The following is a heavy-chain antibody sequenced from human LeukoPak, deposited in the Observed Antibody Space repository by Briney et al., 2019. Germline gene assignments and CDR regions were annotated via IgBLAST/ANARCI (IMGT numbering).Heavy chain of an antibody. CDR2: INHSGST. J-gene: IGHJ6*02. CDR3: ARGTVTYYYYYGMDV. Sequence: SEILSLTCAVYGGSFSGYYWSWIRQPPGKGLEWIGEINHSGSTNYNPSLKSRVTISVDTSKNQFSLKLSSVTAADTAVYYCARGTVTYYYYYGMDVWGQGTTVTVSS. V-gene: IGHV4-34*01. D-gene: IGHD4-17*01. CDR1: GGSFSGYY.